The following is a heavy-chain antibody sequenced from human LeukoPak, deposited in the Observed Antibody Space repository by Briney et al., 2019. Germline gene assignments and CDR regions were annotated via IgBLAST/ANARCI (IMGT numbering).Heavy chain of an antibody. CDR3: AKDSDTYGHRHFDH. CDR1: GFTFSSYG. CDR2: IGFDGSKI. V-gene: IGHV3-30*02. J-gene: IGHJ4*02. D-gene: IGHD2-8*01. Sequence: PGGSLRLSCVASGFTFSSYGMQWVRQAPGKGLEWVAFIGFDGSKIYYADSVKGRFTISRDNSKNMVNLQMNSLRVEDTAVYYCAKDSDTYGHRHFDHWGLGTLVTVSS.